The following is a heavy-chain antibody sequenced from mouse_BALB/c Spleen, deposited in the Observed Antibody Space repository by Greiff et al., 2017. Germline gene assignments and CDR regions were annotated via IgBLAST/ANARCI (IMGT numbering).Heavy chain of an antibody. CDR1: GYTFTSYY. CDR2: IYPGDGST. V-gene: IGHV1S56*01. Sequence: QVHVKQSGPDLVKPGASVKMSCKASGYTFTSYYIHWVKQRPGQGLEWIGWIYPGDGSTKYNEKFKGKTTLTADKSSSTAYMLLSSLTSEDSAIYFCARGLLEDFDYWGQGTTLTVSS. D-gene: IGHD3-3*01. J-gene: IGHJ2*01. CDR3: ARGLLEDFDY.